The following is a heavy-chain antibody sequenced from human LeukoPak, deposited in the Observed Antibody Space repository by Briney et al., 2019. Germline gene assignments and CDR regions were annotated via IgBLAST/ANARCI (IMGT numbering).Heavy chain of an antibody. V-gene: IGHV3-30*02. J-gene: IGHJ4*02. CDR3: AKAFCSSTSCYTYDY. Sequence: GGSLRLSCAASGFTFRNYAMSWVRQAPGKGLEWVAFIRYDGSNKYYADSVKGRFTISRDNSKNTLYLQMNSLRAEDTAVYYCAKAFCSSTSCYTYDYWGQGTLVTVSS. CDR1: GFTFRNYA. D-gene: IGHD2-2*02. CDR2: IRYDGSNK.